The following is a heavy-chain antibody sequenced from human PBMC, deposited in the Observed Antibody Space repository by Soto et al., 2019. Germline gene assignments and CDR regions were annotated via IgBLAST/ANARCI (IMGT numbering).Heavy chain of an antibody. CDR3: AHRPGYCSTTSCYDFDY. CDR2: IYWDDDK. D-gene: IGHD2-2*03. J-gene: IGHJ4*02. CDR1: GFSLSTSGVG. Sequence: QITLKESGPTLVKPTQTLTLTCTFSGFSLSTSGVGVGWIRQPPGKALEWLALIYWDDDKRYSPSLKSRLTLTQDPSKNQVVLTMTNMDPVDTATYYCAHRPGYCSTTSCYDFDYWGQGTLVTVSS. V-gene: IGHV2-5*02.